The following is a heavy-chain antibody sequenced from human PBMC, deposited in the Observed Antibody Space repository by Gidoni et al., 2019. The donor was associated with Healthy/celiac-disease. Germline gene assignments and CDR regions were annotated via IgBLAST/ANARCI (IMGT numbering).Heavy chain of an antibody. CDR2: MNPNSGNT. CDR1: GSTFTSYD. Sequence: QVKLVQSGAEVKKHGDSGKVYCTASGSTFTSYDINWVRPATGQGLEWLGWMNPNSGNTGYAQKFQGRVTITSNTSISTAYMELSSRRSEDTAVYYCSTPTSYCGGDCRPYGMDVWGQWTTVTVSS. CDR3: STPTSYCGGDCRPYGMDV. J-gene: IGHJ6*02. V-gene: IGHV1-8*01. D-gene: IGHD2-21*02.